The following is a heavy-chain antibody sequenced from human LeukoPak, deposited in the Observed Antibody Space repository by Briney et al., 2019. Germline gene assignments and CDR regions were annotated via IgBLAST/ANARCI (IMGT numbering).Heavy chain of an antibody. CDR3: ARGGGVGYYYYYMDV. V-gene: IGHV4-59*01. J-gene: IGHJ6*03. CDR2: IYYSGST. Sequence: SETLSLTCTVSGGSISSYYWSWIRQPPGKGLEWIGYIYYSGSTNYNPSLKSRVTISVDTSKNQFSLKLSSVTAADTAVYYCARGGGVGYYYYYMDVWGKGTTVTVSS. CDR1: GGSISSYY. D-gene: IGHD1-26*01.